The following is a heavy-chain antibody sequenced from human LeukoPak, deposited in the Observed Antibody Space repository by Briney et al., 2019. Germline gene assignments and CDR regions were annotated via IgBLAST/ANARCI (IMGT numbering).Heavy chain of an antibody. CDR2: IYTSGST. CDR3: AAAHWDRREYGSGSYNY. J-gene: IGHJ4*02. CDR1: GGSISGGSYY. Sequence: PSQTLSLTCTVSGGSISGGSYYWSWIRQPAGKGLEWVGRIYTSGSTNYNPSLKSRVTISVDTSKNQFSLKLSSVTAADTAVYYCAAAHWDRREYGSGSYNYWGQGTLVTVSS. D-gene: IGHD3-10*01. V-gene: IGHV4-61*02.